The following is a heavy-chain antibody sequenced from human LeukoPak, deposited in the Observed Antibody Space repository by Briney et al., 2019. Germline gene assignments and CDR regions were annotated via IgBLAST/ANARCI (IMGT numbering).Heavy chain of an antibody. J-gene: IGHJ6*02. Sequence: GASGKVCFTASGYSFTGCYMHWVRQGPGQGLGWMGWINPNSGGTNYAQKFQGWVTTTRDTPISTAYMELSRMRSDDTAVYYCARAGYYDSSGYYLYYYYYGMDVWGQGTTVTVSS. V-gene: IGHV1-2*04. D-gene: IGHD3-22*01. CDR2: INPNSGGT. CDR1: GYSFTGCY. CDR3: ARAGYYDSSGYYLYYYYYGMDV.